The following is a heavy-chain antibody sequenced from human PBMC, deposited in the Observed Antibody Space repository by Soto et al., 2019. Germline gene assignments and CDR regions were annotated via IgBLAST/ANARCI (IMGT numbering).Heavy chain of an antibody. Sequence: QVQLVQSGPEVRKPGASVKVSCEASGYTVTTSGISWVRQVPGQGLEWMGWISTYNGDTNSAQNFQGRVLMTAETSPGKAAMELMSLKSGDTAVYYCAGQGSWPYYYYGLDVWGQGTTVTVSS. CDR1: GYTVTTSG. CDR3: AGQGSWPYYYYGLDV. CDR2: ISTYNGDT. J-gene: IGHJ6*02. D-gene: IGHD1-26*01. V-gene: IGHV1-18*01.